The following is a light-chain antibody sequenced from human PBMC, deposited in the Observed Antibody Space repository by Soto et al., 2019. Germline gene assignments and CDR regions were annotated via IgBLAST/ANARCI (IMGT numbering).Light chain of an antibody. CDR3: QQSYSTTWT. V-gene: IGKV1-39*01. J-gene: IGKJ1*01. CDR2: AAS. CDR1: QGISTY. Sequence: DIQLPQSPSSLSASVGARAPMTCRASQGISTYLNWYQQKPGKAPKLLIYAASSLQSGVPSRFSGSGSETDFTLTISSLQPEDFATYSCQQSYSTTWTVGQGTKVDI.